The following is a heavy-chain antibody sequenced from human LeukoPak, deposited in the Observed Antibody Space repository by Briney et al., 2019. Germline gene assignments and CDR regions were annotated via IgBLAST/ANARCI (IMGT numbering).Heavy chain of an antibody. CDR3: ARVRALSYYDSNGDLFYFDY. Sequence: KPSETLPLTCTFSGGSIRSHDWSWIRQPPGKGLEWIGYMYYSGSTNYNPALKSRVTISVDTSKNQFSLRLSSVTAADTAVYYCARVRALSYYDSNGDLFYFDYWGQGTLVTVSS. J-gene: IGHJ4*01. CDR2: MYYSGST. CDR1: GGSIRSHD. V-gene: IGHV4-59*11. D-gene: IGHD3-22*01.